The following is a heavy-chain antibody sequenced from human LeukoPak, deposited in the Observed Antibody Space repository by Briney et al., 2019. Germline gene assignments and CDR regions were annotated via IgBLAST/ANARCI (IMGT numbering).Heavy chain of an antibody. CDR3: ARTRPVQYYFDY. V-gene: IGHV4-30-2*01. J-gene: IGHJ4*02. D-gene: IGHD4-11*01. CDR1: GGSISSGGYS. Sequence: PSQTLSLTCAVSGGSISSGGYSWSWIRQPPGKGLEWIGYIYHSGSTYYNPSLKSRVTISVDTSKNQFSLKLSSVTAADTAAYHCARTRPVQYYFDYWGQGTPVTVSS. CDR2: IYHSGST.